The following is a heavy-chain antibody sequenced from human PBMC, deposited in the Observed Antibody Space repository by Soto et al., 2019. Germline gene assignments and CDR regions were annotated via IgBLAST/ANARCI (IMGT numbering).Heavy chain of an antibody. CDR3: QGGDF. CDR2: INDSGST. CDR1: GGSFRGYF. D-gene: IGHD3-16*01. J-gene: IGHJ4*02. Sequence: PSETLSLTCAVSGGSFRGYFWSWIRQSPDKGLEWIGEINDSGSTYYNPSFKSRLTLSVDTSRSQISLRLTSMTAADSAVYYCQGGDFWGQGTRATVSS. V-gene: IGHV4-34*01.